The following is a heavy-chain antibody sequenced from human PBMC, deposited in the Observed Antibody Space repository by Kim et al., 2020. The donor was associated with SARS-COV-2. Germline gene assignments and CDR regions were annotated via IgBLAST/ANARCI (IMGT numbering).Heavy chain of an antibody. Sequence: ASVKVSCKASGYTFSGYYMDWVRQAPGQGLEWLGRINPNSGNPKYAQKFQGRVTMTRDTSIDTAYMELRRLRSDDTAVYYCASEGYIIGRYGGFWGQGTLGTVSS. CDR3: ASEGYIIGRYGGF. CDR1: GYTFSGYY. J-gene: IGHJ4*02. D-gene: IGHD6-19*01. V-gene: IGHV1-2*06. CDR2: INPNSGNP.